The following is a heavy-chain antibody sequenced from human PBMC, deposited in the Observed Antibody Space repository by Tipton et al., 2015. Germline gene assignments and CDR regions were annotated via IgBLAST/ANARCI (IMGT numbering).Heavy chain of an antibody. CDR2: ISGSGGST. D-gene: IGHD2-2*01. J-gene: IGHJ6*02. Sequence: GSLRLSCAASGFTFSSYAMSWVRQAPGKGLEWVSAISGSGGSTYYADSVKGRFTISRDNSKNTLYLQMNSLRAEDTAVYYCAKPLGYCSSTSCPTYGMDVWGQGTTVTVSS. CDR3: AKPLGYCSSTSCPTYGMDV. V-gene: IGHV3-23*01. CDR1: GFTFSSYA.